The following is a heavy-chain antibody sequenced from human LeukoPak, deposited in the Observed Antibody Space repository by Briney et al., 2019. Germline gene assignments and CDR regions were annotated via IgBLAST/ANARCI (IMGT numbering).Heavy chain of an antibody. CDR1: GFTFDDYA. Sequence: GGSLRLSCAASGFTFDDYAMHWVRQAPGKGLVWVSRINTDGSSTSYADSVKGRFTISRDNAKNTLYLQMNSLRAEDTAVYYCAREPPGQLAFSGFDYWGQGTLVTVSS. CDR3: AREPPGQLAFSGFDY. V-gene: IGHV3-74*01. CDR2: INTDGSST. D-gene: IGHD6-6*01. J-gene: IGHJ4*02.